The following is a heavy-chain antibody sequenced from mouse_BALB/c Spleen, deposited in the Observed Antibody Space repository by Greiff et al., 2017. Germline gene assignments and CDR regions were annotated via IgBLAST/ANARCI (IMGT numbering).Heavy chain of an antibody. Sequence: VQLQQSGAELVKPGASVKLSCTASGFNIKDTYMHWVKQRPEQGLEWIGRIDPANGNTKYDPKFQGKATITADTSSNTAYLQLSSLTSEDTAVYYGARGDYGSSYGYWGQGTTLTVSS. J-gene: IGHJ2*01. CDR2: IDPANGNT. CDR3: ARGDYGSSYGY. D-gene: IGHD1-1*01. CDR1: GFNIKDTY. V-gene: IGHV14-3*02.